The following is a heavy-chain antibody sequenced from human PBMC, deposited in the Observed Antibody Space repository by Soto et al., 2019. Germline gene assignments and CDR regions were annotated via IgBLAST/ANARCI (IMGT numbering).Heavy chain of an antibody. J-gene: IGHJ4*02. V-gene: IGHV3-23*01. CDR3: ATRYYDFWSGYYTGVYFDY. CDR1: GFTFSSYA. CDR2: ISGSGGST. Sequence: GGSLRLSCAASGFTFSSYAMSWVRQAPGKGLEWVSAISGSGGSTYYADSVKGRFTISRDNSKNTLYLQMNSLRAEDTAVYYCATRYYDFWSGYYTGVYFDYWGQGTLVTVSS. D-gene: IGHD3-3*01.